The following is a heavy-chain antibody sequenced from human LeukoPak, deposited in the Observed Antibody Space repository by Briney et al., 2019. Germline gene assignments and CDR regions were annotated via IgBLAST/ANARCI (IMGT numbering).Heavy chain of an antibody. CDR1: GFTFSSYA. Sequence: GGSLRLSCAASGFTFSSYAMSWVRQAPGKGLEWVSAISGSGGSTYYADSVKGRFTISRDNAKNSLYLQMNSLRAEDTALYYCAKLISKDYDILTGYSRPYYYGMDVWGQGTTVTVSS. CDR3: AKLISKDYDILTGYSRPYYYGMDV. CDR2: ISGSGGST. D-gene: IGHD3-9*01. V-gene: IGHV3-23*01. J-gene: IGHJ6*02.